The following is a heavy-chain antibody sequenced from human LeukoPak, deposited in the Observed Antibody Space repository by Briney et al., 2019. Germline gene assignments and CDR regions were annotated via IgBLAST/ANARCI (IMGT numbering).Heavy chain of an antibody. CDR2: IYHSGST. J-gene: IGHJ2*01. D-gene: IGHD3-22*01. Sequence: SETLSLTCTVSGGSISSGGYYWSWIRQPPGKGLEWIGYIYHSGSTYYNPSLKSRVTISVDTSKNQFSLKLSSVTAADTAVYYCARGGVVVISTNYKDWYFDLWGRGTLVTVSS. CDR1: GGSISSGGYY. V-gene: IGHV4-30-2*01. CDR3: ARGGVVVISTNYKDWYFDL.